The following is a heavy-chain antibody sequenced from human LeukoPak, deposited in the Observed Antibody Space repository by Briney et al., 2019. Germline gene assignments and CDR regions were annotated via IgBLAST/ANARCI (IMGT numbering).Heavy chain of an antibody. CDR1: GGSFSGYY. D-gene: IGHD2-2*01. Sequence: PSETLSLTCAVYGGSFSGYYWSWIRQPPGKGLDWIGEINHRGSTNYNPSVKSRVTISVDTSKIQFSLKLSSVTAADTAVYYCARGGNVVVPAATTTDFDYWGQGTLVTVSS. CDR2: INHRGST. J-gene: IGHJ4*02. CDR3: ARGGNVVVPAATTTDFDY. V-gene: IGHV4-34*01.